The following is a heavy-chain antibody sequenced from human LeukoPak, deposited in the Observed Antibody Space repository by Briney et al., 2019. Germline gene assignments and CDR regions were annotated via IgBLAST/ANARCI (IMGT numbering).Heavy chain of an antibody. CDR3: ARAPYYYDTSGFLI. J-gene: IGHJ3*02. V-gene: IGHV3-74*01. CDR2: INSDGSST. D-gene: IGHD3-22*01. Sequence: GGSLRLSCEASGFTFSSYWRHWVRQAPGKGLVWFSRINSDGSSTTYADSVKGRFTISRDNAKNTLYLQMNSLRAEDTAVYYCARAPYYYDTSGFLIWGQGTMVTVSS. CDR1: GFTFSSYW.